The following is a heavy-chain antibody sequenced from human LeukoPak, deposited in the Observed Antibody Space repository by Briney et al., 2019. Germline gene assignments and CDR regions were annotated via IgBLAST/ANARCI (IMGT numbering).Heavy chain of an antibody. V-gene: IGHV1-69*04. D-gene: IGHD6-6*01. CDR1: GGTFSSYA. CDR3: ARRGPSSSRFTSFDY. CDR2: IIPILGMA. Sequence: SVKVSCKASGGTFSSYAISWVRQAPGQGLEWMGRIIPILGMANYAQKFQGRVTITADKSTSTAYMELSSLRSEDTAVYYCARRGPSSSRFTSFDYWGQGTLVTVSS. J-gene: IGHJ4*02.